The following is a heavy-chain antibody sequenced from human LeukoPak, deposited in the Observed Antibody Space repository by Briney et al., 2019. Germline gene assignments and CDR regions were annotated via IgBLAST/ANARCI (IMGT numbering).Heavy chain of an antibody. D-gene: IGHD2-15*01. CDR3: ARDRGCSGGSCYWYYFDY. CDR2: IYYSGST. J-gene: IGHJ4*02. CDR1: GGSISRSSYY. V-gene: IGHV4-39*07. Sequence: PSETLSLTCTVSGGSISRSSYYWGWIRQPPGKGLEWIGSIYYSGSTYHNPSLKSRVTISVDTSKNQFSLKLSSVTAADTAVYYCARDRGCSGGSCYWYYFDYWGQGTLVTVSS.